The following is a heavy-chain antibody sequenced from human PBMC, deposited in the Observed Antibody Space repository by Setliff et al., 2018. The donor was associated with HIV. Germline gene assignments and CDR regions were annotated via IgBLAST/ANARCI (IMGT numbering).Heavy chain of an antibody. CDR2: IKQDGSEN. D-gene: IGHD2-2*01. Sequence: GGSLRLSCAASGFTFSTHWMSWVRQAPGKGLEWVANIKQDGSENHYVDSVRGRFTISRDNAKSSLHLQMNSLRAEDTAVYYCVRSQCSTTSCDYGDYVGYWGQGALVTVS. CDR3: VRSQCSTTSCDYGDYVGY. V-gene: IGHV3-7*03. CDR1: GFTFSTHW. J-gene: IGHJ4*02.